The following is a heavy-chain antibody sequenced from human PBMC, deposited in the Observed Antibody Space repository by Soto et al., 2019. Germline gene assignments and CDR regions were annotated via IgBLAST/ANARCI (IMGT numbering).Heavy chain of an antibody. CDR1: GFTFSSYA. CDR2: TSYDGSYN. Sequence: GGSLRLSCAASGFTFSSYAMSWVCQAPGKGLESVAVTSYDGSYNHYADSVKGRFTISRDNSKNTLYLQMNSLRTDDTAVYYCAKDQGVGGTLGLFDYWGQGTLVTVSS. CDR3: AKDQGVGGTLGLFDY. V-gene: IGHV3-30*18. D-gene: IGHD1-26*01. J-gene: IGHJ4*02.